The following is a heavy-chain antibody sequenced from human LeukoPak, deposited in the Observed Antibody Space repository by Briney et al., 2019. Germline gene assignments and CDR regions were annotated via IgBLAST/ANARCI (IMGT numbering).Heavy chain of an antibody. J-gene: IGHJ4*02. V-gene: IGHV4-39*01. D-gene: IGHD2-8*01. CDR3: ARMGESSDIVLR. CDR2: IYYSGST. Sequence: SETLSLTCTVSGGSISSSSYYWGWIRQPPGKGLEWIGSIYYSGSTYYNPSLKSRVTISVDTSKNQFSLKLSSVTAADTAVYYCARMGESSDIVLRWGQGTLVTVSS. CDR1: GGSISSSSYY.